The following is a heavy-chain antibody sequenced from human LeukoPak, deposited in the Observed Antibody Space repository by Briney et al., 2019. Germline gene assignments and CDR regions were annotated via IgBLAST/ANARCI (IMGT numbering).Heavy chain of an antibody. CDR2: IYYSGST. CDR1: GGSISSYY. Sequence: SETLSLTCTVSGGSISSYYWSWIRQPPGKGLEWIGYIYYSGSTNYNPSPKSRVTISVDTSNNQSALKLSSVTAADTAEYYCARQDYGSGSSDYWGQGTLVTVSS. V-gene: IGHV4-59*08. CDR3: ARQDYGSGSSDY. D-gene: IGHD3-10*01. J-gene: IGHJ4*02.